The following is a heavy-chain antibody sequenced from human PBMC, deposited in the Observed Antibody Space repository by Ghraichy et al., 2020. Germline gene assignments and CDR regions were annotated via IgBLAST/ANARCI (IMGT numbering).Heavy chain of an antibody. D-gene: IGHD3-22*01. CDR1: GYTFTNYY. CDR3: ARGGQYYYDSSGYYFAPDY. J-gene: IGHJ4*02. V-gene: IGHV1-46*01. Sequence: SVKVSCKASGYTFTNYYMHWVRQAPGQGLEWMAIINPSGGSTTYAQKFQGRVTMTRDTSSSTVYLELSSLRSEDTAVYYCARGGQYYYDSSGYYFAPDYWGQGTLVSVSS. CDR2: INPSGGST.